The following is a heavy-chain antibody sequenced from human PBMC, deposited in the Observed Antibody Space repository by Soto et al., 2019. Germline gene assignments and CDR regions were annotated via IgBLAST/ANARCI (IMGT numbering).Heavy chain of an antibody. CDR2: IIPILGIA. V-gene: IGHV1-69*02. D-gene: IGHD2-15*01. Sequence: QVPLVQSGAEVKKPGSSVKVSCKASGGTFSSYTISWVRQAPGQGLEWMGRIIPILGIANYAQKFQGRVTITADKSTSTAYMELSSLRSEDTAVYYCARGCSGGSCYLDYWGQGTLVTVSS. CDR3: ARGCSGGSCYLDY. J-gene: IGHJ4*02. CDR1: GGTFSSYT.